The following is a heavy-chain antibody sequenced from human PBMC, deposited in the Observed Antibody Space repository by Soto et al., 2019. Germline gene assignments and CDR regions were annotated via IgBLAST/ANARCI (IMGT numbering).Heavy chain of an antibody. V-gene: IGHV3-23*01. J-gene: IGHJ5*02. D-gene: IGHD3-3*01. Sequence: GGSRRLSCEASGFLFSSYAMNWVRQAPGKGLEWVSSISSHGDTTYYAESVRGRFTISRDNSKNTLFLQMNSLRAGDTAVYFCARDHYDFWSGFPPTISSHPSGPATLVTVSS. CDR1: GFLFSSYA. CDR2: ISSHGDTT. CDR3: ARDHYDFWSGFPPTISSHP.